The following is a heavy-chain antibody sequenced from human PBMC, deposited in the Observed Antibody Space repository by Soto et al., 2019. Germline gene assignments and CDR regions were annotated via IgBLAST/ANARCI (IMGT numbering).Heavy chain of an antibody. V-gene: IGHV5-51*01. CDR2: IYPGDSDT. D-gene: IGHD5-12*01. J-gene: IGHJ5*02. CDR1: GYSFPSHW. Sequence: GESLKISCKGSGYSFPSHWIAWVRQMPGKGLEWMGLIYPGDSDTRYSPSFQGRVIISADKSISTAYLQWSSLKDSNTAMYDCAIRARSGNDCVEYKWFHTWGQGPRVTAAS. CDR3: AIRARSGNDCVEYKWFHT.